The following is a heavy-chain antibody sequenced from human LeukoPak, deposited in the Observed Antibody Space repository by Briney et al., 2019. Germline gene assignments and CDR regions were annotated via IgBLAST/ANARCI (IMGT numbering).Heavy chain of an antibody. Sequence: ASVKVSCKASGYTFTSYAMHCVRQAPGQRLEWMGWINAGNGNTKYSQKFQGRVTITRDTSASTAYMELSSLRSEDTAVYYCARDLDVVVPAASGFDYWGQGTLVTVSS. D-gene: IGHD2-2*01. V-gene: IGHV1-3*01. CDR3: ARDLDVVVPAASGFDY. J-gene: IGHJ4*02. CDR2: INAGNGNT. CDR1: GYTFTSYA.